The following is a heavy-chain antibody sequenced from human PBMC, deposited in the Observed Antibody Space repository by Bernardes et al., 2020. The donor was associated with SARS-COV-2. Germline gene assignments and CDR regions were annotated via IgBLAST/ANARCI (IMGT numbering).Heavy chain of an antibody. CDR2: IRDCGGKA. CDR3: AKRPLHRATPGNF. Sequence: GGSLRLSCAASGFTFSSHAMSWVRQAPGKGLEWVSSIRDCGGKAAYLDSVKGRFTISRDNSKNTLYLHMNSLRNEDTAIYYCAKRPLHRATPGNFWGQGTLVTVSS. CDR1: GFTFSSHA. D-gene: IGHD6-13*01. J-gene: IGHJ4*02. V-gene: IGHV3-23*01.